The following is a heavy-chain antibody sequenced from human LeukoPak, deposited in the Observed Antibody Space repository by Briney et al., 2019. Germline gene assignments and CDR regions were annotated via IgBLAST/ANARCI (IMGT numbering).Heavy chain of an antibody. D-gene: IGHD2-2*01. J-gene: IGHJ5*02. Sequence: SETLSLTCAVYGGSFSGYYWSWIRQPPGKGLEWIGEINHSGSTNYNPSLKSRVTISVDTSKNQFSLKLSSVTAADTAVYYCARGPARYCSSTSCPKGANWFDPWGQGTLVTVSS. CDR1: GGSFSGYY. CDR2: INHSGST. CDR3: ARGPARYCSSTSCPKGANWFDP. V-gene: IGHV4-34*01.